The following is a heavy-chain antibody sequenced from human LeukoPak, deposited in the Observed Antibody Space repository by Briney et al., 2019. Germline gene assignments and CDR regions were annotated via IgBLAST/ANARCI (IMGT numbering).Heavy chain of an antibody. CDR1: GYTFTSYY. CDR3: ARVVSSGWYYFDY. CDR2: INPSGGST. D-gene: IGHD6-19*01. Sequence: ASVAVSCKASGYTFTSYYMHWVGQAPGQGLEWMGIINPSGGSTNYAQKFQGRLTMTTHTSTSTVYMELSSLRSEDTAVYYCARVVSSGWYYFDYWGQGTLVTVSS. V-gene: IGHV1-46*01. J-gene: IGHJ4*02.